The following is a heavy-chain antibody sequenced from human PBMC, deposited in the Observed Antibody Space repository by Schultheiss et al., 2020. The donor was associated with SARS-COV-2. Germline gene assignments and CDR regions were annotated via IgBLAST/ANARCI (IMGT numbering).Heavy chain of an antibody. D-gene: IGHD3-22*01. Sequence: GGSLRLSCAASGFTFSSYGMHWVRQAPGKGLEWVAVIWYDGSNKYYADSVKGRFTISRDNAKKSLYLQMNSLRAEDTAVYYCAREEDYYDSSGYYPYYYYYYGMDVWGQGTTVTVSS. CDR1: GFTFSSYG. CDR2: IWYDGSNK. CDR3: AREEDYYDSSGYYPYYYYYYGMDV. J-gene: IGHJ6*02. V-gene: IGHV3-33*08.